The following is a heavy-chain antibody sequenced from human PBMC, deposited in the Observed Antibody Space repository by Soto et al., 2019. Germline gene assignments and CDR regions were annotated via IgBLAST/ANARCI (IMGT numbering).Heavy chain of an antibody. CDR1: GFTFSSYS. CDR3: ARESRFLEWLSLNWFDP. Sequence: EVQLVESGGGLVQPGGSLRLSCAASGFTFSSYSMNWVRQAPGKGLEWVSYISSSSSTIYYADSVKGRFTISRDNAKNTLYLQMNSVRDEDRAVYYCARESRFLEWLSLNWFDPWGQGTLVTVSS. CDR2: ISSSSSTI. D-gene: IGHD3-3*01. J-gene: IGHJ5*02. V-gene: IGHV3-48*02.